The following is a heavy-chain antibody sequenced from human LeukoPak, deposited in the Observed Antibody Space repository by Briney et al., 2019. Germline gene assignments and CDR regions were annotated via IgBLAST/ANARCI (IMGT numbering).Heavy chain of an antibody. CDR2: IYHSGST. D-gene: IGHD4-17*01. J-gene: IGHJ4*02. CDR1: GYSISSGYY. Sequence: SETLSLTCAVSGYSISSGYYWGWIRQPPGKGLEWIGSIYHSGSTYYNPSLKSRVTISVDTSKNQFSLKLSSVTAADTAVYYCARAMTTVTTRWGQADYWGQGTLVTVSS. CDR3: ARAMTTVTTRWGQADY. V-gene: IGHV4-38-2*01.